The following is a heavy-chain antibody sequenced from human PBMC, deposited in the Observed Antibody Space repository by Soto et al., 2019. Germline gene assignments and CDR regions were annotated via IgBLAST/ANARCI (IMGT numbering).Heavy chain of an antibody. CDR3: ASFYGHYDSSGYYGDY. V-gene: IGHV1-8*01. Sequence: ASVKVSCKASGYTFTSYDINWVRQATGQGLEWMGWMNPNSGNTGYAQKFQGRVTMTRNTSISTAYMELSSLRSEDTAVYYCASFYGHYDSSGYYGDYWGQGTLVTVSS. D-gene: IGHD3-22*01. CDR2: MNPNSGNT. J-gene: IGHJ4*02. CDR1: GYTFTSYD.